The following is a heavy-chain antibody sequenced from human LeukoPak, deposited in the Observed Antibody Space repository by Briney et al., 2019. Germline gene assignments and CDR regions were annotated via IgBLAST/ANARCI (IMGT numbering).Heavy chain of an antibody. CDR1: GFTVSSNY. J-gene: IGHJ4*02. D-gene: IGHD1-26*01. CDR3: ARDYRGGSFKYYFDY. CDR2: IYSGGST. Sequence: GGSLRLSCAASGFTVSSNYISWVRQAPGKGLEWVSVIYSGGSTYYADSVKGRFTISRDNSKNTLYLQMNSLRAEDTAVYYCARDYRGGSFKYYFDYWGQGTLVTVSS. V-gene: IGHV3-53*01.